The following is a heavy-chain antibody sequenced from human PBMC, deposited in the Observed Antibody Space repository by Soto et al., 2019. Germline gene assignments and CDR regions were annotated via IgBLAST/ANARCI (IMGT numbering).Heavy chain of an antibody. CDR2: ISSSSGTI. CDR3: ARGTYRSKTDFDY. J-gene: IGHJ4*02. D-gene: IGHD6-13*01. Sequence: PGGSLRLSCAASGFTFSDYYMTWIRQAPGSGLEWVSYISSSSGTISYANSVKGRFTISRDNAQNSLYLQMTSLRAEDTTVYYCARGTYRSKTDFDYWGQGTLVTVSS. V-gene: IGHV3-11*01. CDR1: GFTFSDYY.